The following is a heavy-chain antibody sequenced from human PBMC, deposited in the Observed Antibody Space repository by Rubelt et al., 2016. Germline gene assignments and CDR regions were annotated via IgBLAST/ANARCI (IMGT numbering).Heavy chain of an antibody. V-gene: IGHV1-3*01. J-gene: IGHJ6*02. CDR1: GYPFATYA. CDR3: ARFALPAVTTAYYYYALDV. CDR2: IDAGNVDT. D-gene: IGHD4-17*01. Sequence: QVQLVQSGAEVKRPGASVKVSCKASGYPFATYAMHWVRQAPGQRLEWMGWIDAGNVDTKYSINLQGRVTFTRGTSASTAYMELSSLRSEDSAVYYCARFALPAVTTAYYYYALDVWGQGTTVTVSS.